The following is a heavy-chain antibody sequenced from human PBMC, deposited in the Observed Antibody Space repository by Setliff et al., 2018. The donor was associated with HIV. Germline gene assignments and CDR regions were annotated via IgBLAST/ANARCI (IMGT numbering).Heavy chain of an antibody. CDR2: IYFNGKT. D-gene: IGHD3-16*01. CDR3: ARHVIGVVMLYSWDAFGY. CDR1: GDSISSGSYF. J-gene: IGHJ4*02. V-gene: IGHV4-39*01. Sequence: LSLTCSVSGDSISSGSYFWGWIRQTPGKGLEWIGSIYFNGKTYNNPSLKSRVIISVDRSRSQLSLKVNSVTAADTATYYCARHVIGVVMLYSWDAFGYWGRGTLVTVS.